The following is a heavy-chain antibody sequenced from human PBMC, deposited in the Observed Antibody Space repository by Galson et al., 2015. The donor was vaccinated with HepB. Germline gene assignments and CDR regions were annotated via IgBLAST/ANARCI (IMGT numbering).Heavy chain of an antibody. J-gene: IGHJ3*02. D-gene: IGHD3-22*01. CDR1: GFTFSSYW. V-gene: IGHV3-74*01. CDR3: ARGAFYYDSSGKEGAFDI. CDR2: INGGGSGT. Sequence: SLRLSCAASGFTFSSYWMHWVRQAPGKGLVWVSRINGGGSGTRFADSVKGRFTISRDNAKNTLYLQMNSLRAEDTAVYYCARGAFYYDSSGKEGAFDIWGQGTMVTVSS.